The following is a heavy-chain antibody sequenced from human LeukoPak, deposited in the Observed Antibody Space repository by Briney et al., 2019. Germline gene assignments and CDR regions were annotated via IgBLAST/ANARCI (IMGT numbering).Heavy chain of an antibody. CDR1: GFTFSSYS. CDR3: ATFDSTYYYDSSGYYYKSNWFDP. D-gene: IGHD3-22*01. J-gene: IGHJ5*02. CDR2: ISSSSSYI. V-gene: IGHV3-21*01. Sequence: PGGSLRLSCAASGFTFSSYSMNWVRQAPGKGLEWVSSISSSSSYIYYADSVKGRFTISRDNAKNSLCLQMNSLRAEDTAVYYCATFDSTYYYDSSGYYYKSNWFDPWGQGTLVTVSS.